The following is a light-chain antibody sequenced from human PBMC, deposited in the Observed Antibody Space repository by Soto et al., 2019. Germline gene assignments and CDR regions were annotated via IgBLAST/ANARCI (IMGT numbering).Light chain of an antibody. CDR2: DNN. J-gene: IGLJ1*01. Sequence: QSVLTQPPSVSGAPGQRVTISCTGSSSNIGAGHDVHWYQQLPGTSPKLLIYDNNNRPSGVPDRFSGSKSCTSGSLAITGLQAEDEADYYCQSYDSSLSGYVFGTGTKLTVL. CDR3: QSYDSSLSGYV. CDR1: SSNIGAGHD. V-gene: IGLV1-40*01.